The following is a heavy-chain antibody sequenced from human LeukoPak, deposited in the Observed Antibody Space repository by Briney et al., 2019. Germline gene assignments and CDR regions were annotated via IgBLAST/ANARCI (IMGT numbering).Heavy chain of an antibody. CDR1: GGSFSGYY. Sequence: SETLSLTCAVYGGSFSGYYWSWIRQPPGKGLEWIGEINHSGSTNYNPSLKSRVTISVDTSKNQFSLKLSSVTAADTAVYYCARRISSVRWFGELLSYFDYWGQGTLVTVSS. D-gene: IGHD3-10*01. J-gene: IGHJ4*02. V-gene: IGHV4-34*01. CDR3: ARRISSVRWFGELLSYFDY. CDR2: INHSGST.